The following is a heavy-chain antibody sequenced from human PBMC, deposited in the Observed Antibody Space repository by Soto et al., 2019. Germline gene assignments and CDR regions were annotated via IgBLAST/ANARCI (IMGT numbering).Heavy chain of an antibody. J-gene: IGHJ5*02. Sequence: QVQLVQSGAEVKKPGSSVKVSCKASGGTFSNYAITWVRQAPGQGLEWLGRIIPIFGSANYAQKFQGRVTITADESRTTAYLELSSLRSDDTAVYYCAKDGGKAGYFGNCCDPCGQGNLVTVSS. CDR3: AKDGGKAGYFGNCCDP. CDR1: GGTFSNYA. V-gene: IGHV1-69*15. D-gene: IGHD5-12*01. CDR2: IIPIFGSA.